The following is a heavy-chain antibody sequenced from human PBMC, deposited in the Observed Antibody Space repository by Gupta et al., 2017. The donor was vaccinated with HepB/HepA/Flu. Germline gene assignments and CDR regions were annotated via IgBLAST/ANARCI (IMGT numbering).Heavy chain of an antibody. CDR3: ARANCGGDCYSGSRYLDY. D-gene: IGHD2-21*02. Sequence: HVPLGQSGAEGTKPGAAVKVACKASGYTFTNYGINWVRQAPGQGLEWMGWITSYNAKTNPAQRHQGRVTMTTDTSTSTAYMELRSLRADDTAVYYGARANCGGDCYSGSRYLDYWGQGTLVTVSS. J-gene: IGHJ4*02. CDR1: GYTFTNYG. V-gene: IGHV1-18*01. CDR2: ITSYNAKT.